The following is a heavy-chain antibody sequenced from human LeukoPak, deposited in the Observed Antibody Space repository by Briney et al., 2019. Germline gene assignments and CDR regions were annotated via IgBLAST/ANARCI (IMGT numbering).Heavy chain of an antibody. V-gene: IGHV1-69*10. CDR2: IIPILGIA. D-gene: IGHD3-10*01. Sequence: ASVKVSCKASGGXFSSYAISWVRQAPGQGLEWMGRIIPILGIANYAQKFQGRVTITADKSTSTAYMELSSLRSEDTAVYYCARVAAGGFDPWGQGTLVTVSS. J-gene: IGHJ5*02. CDR1: GGXFSSYA. CDR3: ARVAAGGFDP.